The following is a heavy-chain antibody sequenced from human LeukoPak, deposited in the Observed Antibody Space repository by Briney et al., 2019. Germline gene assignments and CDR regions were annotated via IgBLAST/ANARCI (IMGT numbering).Heavy chain of an antibody. CDR3: ASHYGALPQDY. D-gene: IGHD4-17*01. V-gene: IGHV3-30*04. Sequence: PGGSLRLSCAASGFTFSSYAMHWVRQAPGKGLEWVAVISYDGSNKYYADSVKGRFTISRDNSKNTLYLQMNSLRAEDTAVYYCASHYGALPQDYWGQGTLVTVSS. CDR2: ISYDGSNK. J-gene: IGHJ4*02. CDR1: GFTFSSYA.